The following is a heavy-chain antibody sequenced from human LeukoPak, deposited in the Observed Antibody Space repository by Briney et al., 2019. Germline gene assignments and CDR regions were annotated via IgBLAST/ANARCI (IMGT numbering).Heavy chain of an antibody. V-gene: IGHV4-39*07. D-gene: IGHD1-1*01. CDR1: GGSISSSSYY. J-gene: IGHJ4*02. Sequence: PSETLSLTCTVSGGSISSSSYYWGWIRQPPGKGLEWIGSIYYSGSTCYNPSLKSRVTISVDTSKNQFSLKLSSVTAADTAVYYCAREYTEVFDYWGQGTLVTVSS. CDR3: AREYTEVFDY. CDR2: IYYSGST.